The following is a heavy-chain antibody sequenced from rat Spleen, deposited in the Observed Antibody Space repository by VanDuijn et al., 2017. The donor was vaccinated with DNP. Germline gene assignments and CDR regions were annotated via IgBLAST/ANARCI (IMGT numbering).Heavy chain of an antibody. V-gene: IGHV5-22*01. J-gene: IGHJ2*01. CDR2: ISYDGGAS. D-gene: IGHD4-3*01. Sequence: EVQLVASGGGLVQPGRSLKLSCATSGFTFSDYYMAWVRQAPTKGLECVAYISYDGGASYCGDSVKGRFTISRDNAKNTLYLQMNSLRSEDMATYYCTRWNSGHFDYWGQGVMVSVSS. CDR1: GFTFSDYY. CDR3: TRWNSGHFDY.